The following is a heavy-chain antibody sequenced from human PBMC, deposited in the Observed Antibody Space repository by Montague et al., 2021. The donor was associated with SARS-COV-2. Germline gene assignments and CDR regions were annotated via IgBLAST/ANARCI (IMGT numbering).Heavy chain of an antibody. J-gene: IGHJ4*02. CDR3: AATDYFASVKYDF. V-gene: IGHV4-59*08. Sequence: SETLSLTCTVDGRSISGDFWGWIRQAQGRGLVWNGYIYYSGTTKNNPVLKSRVAISLETSKNQFSLKLNSVNAADSAGYYCAATDYFASVKYDFWGQGTWVTVSS. CDR1: GRSISGDF. CDR2: IYYSGTT. D-gene: IGHD2/OR15-2a*01.